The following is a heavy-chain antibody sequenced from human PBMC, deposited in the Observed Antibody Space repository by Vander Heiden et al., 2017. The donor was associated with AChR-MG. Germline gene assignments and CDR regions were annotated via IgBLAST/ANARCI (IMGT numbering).Heavy chain of an antibody. CDR2: ISGSGGST. V-gene: IGHV3-23*01. CDR3: AREGLWFGELLSYYFDY. J-gene: IGHJ4*02. Sequence: VQLLESGGGLVQPGGSLRLSFAAPGFTFSRYAMSWVRQAPGKGLEWVSAISGSGGSTYYADSVKGRFTISRDNSKNTLYLQMNSLRAEDTAVYYCAREGLWFGELLSYYFDYWGQGTLVTVSS. D-gene: IGHD3-10*01. CDR1: GFTFSRYA.